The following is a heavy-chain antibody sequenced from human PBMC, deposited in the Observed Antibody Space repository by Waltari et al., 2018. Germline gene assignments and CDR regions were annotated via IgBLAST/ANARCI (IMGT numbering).Heavy chain of an antibody. Sequence: QMQLVQSGPEVKKPGPSVKVSCKASGFTFTSSAMQWVRQARGQRLEWIGWIVVGSGNTNYAQKFQERVTITRDMSTSTAYMELSSLRSEDTAVYYCAADGDSSGWYDAFDIWGQGTMVTVSS. J-gene: IGHJ3*02. V-gene: IGHV1-58*02. CDR2: IVVGSGNT. CDR1: GFTFTSSA. CDR3: AADGDSSGWYDAFDI. D-gene: IGHD6-19*01.